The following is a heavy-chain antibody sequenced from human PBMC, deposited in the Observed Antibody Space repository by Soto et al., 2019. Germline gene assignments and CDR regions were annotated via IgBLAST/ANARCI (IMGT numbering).Heavy chain of an antibody. CDR2: ISGSGGST. CDR1: GFTFSSYT. D-gene: IGHD2-15*01. V-gene: IGHV3-23*01. Sequence: GGSLRLSCAASGFTFSSYTMSWVRQAPGKGLEWVSAISGSGGSTYYADSVKGRFTISRDNSKNTLYLQMNSLRAEDTAVYYCARVMGCSGGSCYSGEFFDYWGQGTLVTVSS. J-gene: IGHJ4*02. CDR3: ARVMGCSGGSCYSGEFFDY.